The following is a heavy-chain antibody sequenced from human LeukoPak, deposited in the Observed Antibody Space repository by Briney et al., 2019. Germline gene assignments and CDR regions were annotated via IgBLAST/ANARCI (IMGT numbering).Heavy chain of an antibody. J-gene: IGHJ5*02. CDR1: GFTFPDYA. D-gene: IGHD2-15*01. CDR2: IRSEAYGGTA. Sequence: GGSLRLSCTTYGFTFPDYAVTWVRQAPGKGLESVGFIRSEAYGGTAEYAASVKDRFTISRHDSKSIAYLQMNSLKTEDTAVYYCTRAVYCSGGACSFDPWGQGTLVTVSS. V-gene: IGHV3-49*04. CDR3: TRAVYCSGGACSFDP.